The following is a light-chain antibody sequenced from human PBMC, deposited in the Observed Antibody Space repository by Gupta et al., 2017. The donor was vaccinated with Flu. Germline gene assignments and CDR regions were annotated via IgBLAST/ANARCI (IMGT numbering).Light chain of an antibody. J-gene: IGKJ1*01. Sequence: PATLSVSPGESATLSCRASQSFARNLALYQKKPGQAPRLLSYGASTRATGIPARFSCSGSGTEFTLTITSLQSEDFAVDYCQQNNNWPRTFGQGTKVEIK. CDR2: GAS. CDR3: QQNNNWPRT. V-gene: IGKV3-15*01. CDR1: QSFARN.